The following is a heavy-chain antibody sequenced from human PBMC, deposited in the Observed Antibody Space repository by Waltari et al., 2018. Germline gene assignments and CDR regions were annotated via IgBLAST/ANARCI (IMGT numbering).Heavy chain of an antibody. V-gene: IGHV3-7*01. CDR1: GSTLGSFW. J-gene: IGHJ4*02. D-gene: IGHD6-19*01. CDR2: IKQDGSEK. CDR3: ATSGWYCFDY. Sequence: EVQLVESGGGLVQPGGSLRLSCAASGSTLGSFWMNWVRQTPGKGLEWVAGIKQDGSEKYYADSVKGRFTISRDNAKNSLYLQMNSLRAEDTAVYYCATSGWYCFDYWGQGTLVTVSS.